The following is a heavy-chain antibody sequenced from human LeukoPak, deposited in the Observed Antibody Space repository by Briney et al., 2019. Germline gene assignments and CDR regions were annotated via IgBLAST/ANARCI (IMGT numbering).Heavy chain of an antibody. CDR2: ISYDGSNK. CDR3: ARDSFHGGEPGMDV. CDR1: GGSISSSS. D-gene: IGHD1-26*01. Sequence: LSLTCTVSGGSISSSSYYWGWIRQPPGKGLEWVAVISYDGSNKYYADSVKGRFTISRDNSKNTLYLQMNSLRAEDTAVYYCARDSFHGGEPGMDVWGQGTTVTVSS. V-gene: IGHV3-30-3*01. J-gene: IGHJ6*02.